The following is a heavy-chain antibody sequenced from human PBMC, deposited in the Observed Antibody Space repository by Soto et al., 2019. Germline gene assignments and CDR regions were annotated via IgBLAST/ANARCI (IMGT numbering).Heavy chain of an antibody. D-gene: IGHD4-17*01. CDR2: IYYSGSTYYGGTT. CDR3: ARGRVTTSWFDP. J-gene: IGHJ5*02. CDR1: GGSISSGGYS. V-gene: IGHV4-30-4*07. Sequence: QLQLQESGSGLLKPSQTLSLTCAVSGGSISSGGYSWSWIRQPPGKGLEWIGHIYYSGSTYYGGTTYYKTSLKRRVTLSVDRSKNQFSLELNSVTAADTAVYFCARGRVTTSWFDPWGQGTLVTVSS.